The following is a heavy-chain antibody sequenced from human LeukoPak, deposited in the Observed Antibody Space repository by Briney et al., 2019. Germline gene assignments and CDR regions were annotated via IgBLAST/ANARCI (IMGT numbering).Heavy chain of an antibody. J-gene: IGHJ5*02. CDR1: GGSISSRNYY. V-gene: IGHV4-39*01. Sequence: PSETLSLTCTVSGGSISSRNYYWGWIRQPPGKGLEWIGIVFYSGTDYNTPSLRGRVTISVDTSKNEFSLKLSSVTAADTAVYYCARLLPYDFWSSYSGWFDPWGQGTLVTVSS. D-gene: IGHD3-3*01. CDR3: ARLLPYDFWSSYSGWFDP. CDR2: VFYSGTD.